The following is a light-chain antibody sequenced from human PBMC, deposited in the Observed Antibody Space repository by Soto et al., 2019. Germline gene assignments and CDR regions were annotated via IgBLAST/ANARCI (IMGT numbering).Light chain of an antibody. J-gene: IGKJ4*01. CDR1: QDISNY. V-gene: IGKV1-33*01. CDR2: DAS. CDR3: QQYDNLPLT. Sequence: DIQMTQSPSSLSASVGDRVTITCQASQDISNYLNWYQQKPGKAPKLLIYDASNLETGVPSRFSGSGSGTDFTFTISILQPEDIATDDCQQYDNLPLTFGGGTKVEIK.